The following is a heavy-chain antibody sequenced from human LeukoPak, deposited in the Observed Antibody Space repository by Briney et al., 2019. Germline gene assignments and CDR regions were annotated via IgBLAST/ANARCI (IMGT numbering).Heavy chain of an antibody. CDR1: GFTFSSYS. V-gene: IGHV3-21*04. D-gene: IGHD3-22*01. CDR2: ISSSSSYI. J-gene: IGHJ4*02. CDR3: ANYYDSSGYLLFGYYFDY. Sequence: PGGSLRLSCAASGFTFSSYSMNWVRQAPGKGLEWVSSISSSSSYIYYADSVKGRFTISRDNAKNSLYLQMNSLRAEDTAVYYCANYYDSSGYLLFGYYFDYWGQGTLVTVSS.